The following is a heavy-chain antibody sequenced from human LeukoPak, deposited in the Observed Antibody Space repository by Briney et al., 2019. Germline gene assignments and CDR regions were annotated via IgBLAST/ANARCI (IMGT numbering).Heavy chain of an antibody. J-gene: IGHJ4*02. CDR3: AKASRLDSIAAANFDY. Sequence: PGGSLRLSCAASGFTFDDYAMHWVRQAPGKGLEWVSGISWNSGSIGYADSVKGRFTISRDNAKNSLYLQMNSLRAEDTALYYCAKASRLDSIAAANFDYWGQGTLVTVSS. CDR1: GFTFDDYA. CDR2: ISWNSGSI. V-gene: IGHV3-9*01. D-gene: IGHD6-13*01.